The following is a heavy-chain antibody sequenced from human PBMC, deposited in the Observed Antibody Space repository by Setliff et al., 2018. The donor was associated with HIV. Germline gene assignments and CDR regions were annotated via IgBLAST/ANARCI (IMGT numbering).Heavy chain of an antibody. CDR2: INQDGSEK. CDR1: GFTFSDFS. V-gene: IGHV3-7*03. Sequence: PGGSLRLSCAAPGFTFSDFSMSWIRQAPGKGLEWVANINQDGSEKNYVDSVKGRFTISRDNAKNSLFLQMNSLRAEDTALYYCARGVTMIEGGYYFDYWGQGTLVTVSS. D-gene: IGHD3-22*01. J-gene: IGHJ4*02. CDR3: ARGVTMIEGGYYFDY.